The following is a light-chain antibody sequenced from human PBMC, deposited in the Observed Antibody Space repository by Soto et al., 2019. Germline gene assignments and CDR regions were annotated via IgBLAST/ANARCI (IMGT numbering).Light chain of an antibody. CDR2: KLS. CDR1: QSISTN. V-gene: IGKV1-5*03. Sequence: DIEMTQSPFTLSASVGVRVTITCRASQSISTNLAWYQQKPGKNPNLLIYKLSTLQSGVPSRFSSSGFGTEFTFANTTLQPDDVATYYGEHYYECPLTFNGGTQLEIK. J-gene: IGKJ4*01. CDR3: EHYYECPLT.